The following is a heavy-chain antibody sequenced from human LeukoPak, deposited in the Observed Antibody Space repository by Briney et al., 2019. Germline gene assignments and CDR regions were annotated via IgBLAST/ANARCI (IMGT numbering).Heavy chain of an antibody. CDR2: ISDSGGGT. J-gene: IGHJ5*02. V-gene: IGHV3-23*01. Sequence: GGSLGLPCAASGFTFSAFAMSWVRQAPGKGLEWVSVISDSGGGTYYADSVKGRFTISRDNSKTTLYLQMNSLRAEDTAVYYCAKSPTGYVPDRWGQGTLVTVSP. CDR3: AKSPTGYVPDR. D-gene: IGHD7-27*01. CDR1: GFTFSAFA.